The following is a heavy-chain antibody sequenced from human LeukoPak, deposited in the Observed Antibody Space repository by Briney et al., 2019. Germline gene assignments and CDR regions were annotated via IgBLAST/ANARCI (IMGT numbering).Heavy chain of an antibody. J-gene: IGHJ4*02. V-gene: IGHV3-48*01. Sequence: GGSLRLSCAASGFTFSSYSMNWVRQAPGKGLEWVSYISSSSNTIYYADSVKGRFTISRDNAKNSLYLQMNSLRAEDTAVYYCAKDSGWLRFHYWGQGTLVTVSS. D-gene: IGHD5-12*01. CDR1: GFTFSSYS. CDR3: AKDSGWLRFHY. CDR2: ISSSSNTI.